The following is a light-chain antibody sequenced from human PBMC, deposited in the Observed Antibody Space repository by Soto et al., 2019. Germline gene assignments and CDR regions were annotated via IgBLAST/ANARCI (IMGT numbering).Light chain of an antibody. CDR1: SSDVGGYNF. J-gene: IGLJ1*01. CDR2: EVS. V-gene: IGLV2-14*01. Sequence: HSALAQPASVSGSPGQSITISCTGTSSDVGGYNFVSWYQQHPGTAPKLMIYEVSNRPSGVSNRFSGSKSGNTASLTISGLQAEDEADYYCSSYTSSSIYVFGTGTKVTVL. CDR3: SSYTSSSIYV.